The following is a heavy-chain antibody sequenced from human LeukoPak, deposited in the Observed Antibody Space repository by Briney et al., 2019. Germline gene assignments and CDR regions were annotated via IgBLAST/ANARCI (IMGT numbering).Heavy chain of an antibody. CDR1: GGSISSSSYY. V-gene: IGHV4-39*01. J-gene: IGHJ5*02. CDR3: ARHLRLNWFDP. Sequence: SETLSLTCTVSGGSISSSSYYWGWIRQPPGKGLEWIGSIYYSGSTYYNPSLKSRVTISVDTSKNQFSLKLSSVTAADTAVYYCARHLRLNWFDPWGQGTLVTVSS. CDR2: IYYSGST.